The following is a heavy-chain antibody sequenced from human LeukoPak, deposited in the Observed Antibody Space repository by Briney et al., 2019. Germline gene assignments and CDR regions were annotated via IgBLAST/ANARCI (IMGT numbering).Heavy chain of an antibody. Sequence: PGGSLRLSCAASGFTFSSYAMSWVRQAPGKGLEWVSAISGSGGSTYYADSVKGRFTISRDNSKNTLYLQMNSLRAEDTAVYYCAKFALAVADEWGYYFDYRGQGTLVTVSS. J-gene: IGHJ4*02. V-gene: IGHV3-23*01. D-gene: IGHD6-19*01. CDR2: ISGSGGST. CDR1: GFTFSSYA. CDR3: AKFALAVADEWGYYFDY.